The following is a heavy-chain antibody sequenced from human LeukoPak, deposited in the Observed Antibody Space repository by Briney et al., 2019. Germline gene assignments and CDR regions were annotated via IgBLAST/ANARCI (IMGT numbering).Heavy chain of an antibody. J-gene: IGHJ4*02. CDR3: ANIWITGY. Sequence: PGGSLRLSCAASGFTFSNYEMNWVRQAPGKGLEWVSYISSSGSTIYYADSVKGRFPISRDNAKNSVYLQMNGLRAEDTAVYYCANIWITGYWGQGTLVTVSS. V-gene: IGHV3-48*03. CDR1: GFTFSNYE. CDR2: ISSSGSTI. D-gene: IGHD1-14*01.